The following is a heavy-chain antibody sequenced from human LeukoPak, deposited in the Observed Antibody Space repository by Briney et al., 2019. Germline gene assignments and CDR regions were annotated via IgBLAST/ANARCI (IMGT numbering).Heavy chain of an antibody. D-gene: IGHD6-13*01. Sequence: SGTLSLTCTVSGGSIGSYYWSWIRQPPGKGLEWIGYVYYNGITNYNPSLKSRVTISVDTSKIQFSLRLTSVTAADTAVYYCARDWRGLPGTARYYYFGMDVWGQGATVTVSS. CDR1: GGSIGSYY. CDR3: ARDWRGLPGTARYYYFGMDV. V-gene: IGHV4-59*01. CDR2: VYYNGIT. J-gene: IGHJ6*02.